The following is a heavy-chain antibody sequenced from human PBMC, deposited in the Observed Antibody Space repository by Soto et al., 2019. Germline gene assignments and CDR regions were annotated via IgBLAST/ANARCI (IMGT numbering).Heavy chain of an antibody. J-gene: IGHJ6*02. CDR1: GFTFSSYG. Sequence: GGSLRLSCAASGFTFSSYGMHWVRQAPGKGLEWVAVISYDGSNKYYADSVKGRFTISRDNSKNTLYLQMNSLRAEDTAVYYCAKDGILNWNYGGVYYYGMDVWGQGTTVTVSS. CDR2: ISYDGSNK. D-gene: IGHD1-7*01. V-gene: IGHV3-30*18. CDR3: AKDGILNWNYGGVYYYGMDV.